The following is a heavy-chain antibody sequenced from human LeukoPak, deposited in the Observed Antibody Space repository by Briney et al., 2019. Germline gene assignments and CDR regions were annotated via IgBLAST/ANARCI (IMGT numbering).Heavy chain of an antibody. D-gene: IGHD3-10*01. J-gene: IGHJ4*02. CDR3: ARGPYGSGSYWVDY. CDR2: IYSGGST. CDR1: GFTVSSNY. V-gene: IGHV3-53*01. Sequence: GGSLRLSCAASGFTVSSNYMSWVRQAPGKGLEWVSVIYSGGSTYYADSVKGRFTISRDNSKNTLYLQMNSLRAEDMAVYYCARGPYGSGSYWVDYWGQGTLVTVSS.